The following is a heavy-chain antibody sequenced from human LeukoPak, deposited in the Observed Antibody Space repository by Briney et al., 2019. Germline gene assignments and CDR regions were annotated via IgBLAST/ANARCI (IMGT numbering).Heavy chain of an antibody. V-gene: IGHV3-23*01. CDR3: AKDPQANYYDSSGYYYAPAL. Sequence: GGSLRLSCAASGFTFSSYAMSWVRQAPGKGLEWVSAISGSGGSTYYADSVKGRFTISRDNSKNTLYLQMNSLRAEDTAVYYCAKDPQANYYDSSGYYYAPALWGQGTLVTVSS. D-gene: IGHD3-22*01. J-gene: IGHJ4*02. CDR2: ISGSGGST. CDR1: GFTFSSYA.